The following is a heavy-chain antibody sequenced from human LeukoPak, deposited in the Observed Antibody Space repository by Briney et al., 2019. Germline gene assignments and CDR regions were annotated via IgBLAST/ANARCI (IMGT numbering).Heavy chain of an antibody. D-gene: IGHD1-14*01. J-gene: IGHJ4*02. Sequence: KTSETLSLTCAVYGGSFCGYYWSRIRQSPEKGLEWVSAISGGGGSTYYADSVEGRFTISRDNSKNTLYLQMNSLRAEDTAVYYCAKDHASGRNLDFDFDSWGQGTLVTVSS. CDR1: GGSFCGYY. CDR2: ISGGGGST. CDR3: AKDHASGRNLDFDFDS. V-gene: IGHV3-23*01.